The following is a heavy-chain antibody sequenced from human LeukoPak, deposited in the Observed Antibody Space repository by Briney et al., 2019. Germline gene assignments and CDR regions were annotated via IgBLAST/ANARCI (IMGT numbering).Heavy chain of an antibody. J-gene: IGHJ1*01. V-gene: IGHV3-23*01. CDR3: ASPSRYCSSTSCFAEYFQL. CDR1: GFTFSSYA. Sequence: GGSLRLPCAASGFTFSSYAMSWVRQAPGKGLEWVSGISSGGSTYYADSVKGRFTISRDNSKNTLYLQMNSLRAEDTAVYYCASPSRYCSSTSCFAEYFQLWGQGTLVTVSS. D-gene: IGHD2-2*01. CDR2: ISSGGST.